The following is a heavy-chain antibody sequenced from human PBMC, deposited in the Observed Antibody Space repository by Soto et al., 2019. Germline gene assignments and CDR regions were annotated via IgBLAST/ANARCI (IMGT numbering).Heavy chain of an antibody. CDR2: INAGNGNT. D-gene: IGHD2-21*02. CDR3: ARSIVVVTALDY. V-gene: IGHV1-3*05. CDR1: GYTFTSYA. Sequence: QVQLVQSGAEEKKPGASVKVSCKASGYTFTSYAMHWVRQAPGQRLEWMGWINAGNGNTKYSQKFQGRVTITRDTSASPGYLELSSLRSEDTSVYSCARSIVVVTALDYWGQGTLITVSS. J-gene: IGHJ4*02.